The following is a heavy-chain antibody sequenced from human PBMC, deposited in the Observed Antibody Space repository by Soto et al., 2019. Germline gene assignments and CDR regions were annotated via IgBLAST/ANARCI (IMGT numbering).Heavy chain of an antibody. Sequence: PGGSLRLSCAASGFTVSSCYMTWVRQAPGKGLEWVSFLYTGGDTYYVDSVKGRFTISRDDSRNTLYLQMNSLRAEDTAVYYCARDPPSTTDYGLDVWGQGTTVTVSS. CDR1: GFTVSSCY. D-gene: IGHD5-12*01. CDR3: ARDPPSTTDYGLDV. J-gene: IGHJ6*02. V-gene: IGHV3-66*01. CDR2: LYTGGDT.